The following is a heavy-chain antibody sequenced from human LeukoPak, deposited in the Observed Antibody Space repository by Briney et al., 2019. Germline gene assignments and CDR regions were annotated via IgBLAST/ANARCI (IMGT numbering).Heavy chain of an antibody. CDR3: AREENSSSWSFDY. J-gene: IGHJ4*02. Sequence: GGSLRLSCAASGFTVSSNYMSWVRQAPGKGLEWVSVIYSGGSTYYADSVKGRFTISRDNSKNTLYLQMNSLRAEDTAVYYCAREENSSSWSFDYWGQGTLVTVSS. V-gene: IGHV3-53*01. CDR2: IYSGGST. CDR1: GFTVSSNY. D-gene: IGHD6-13*01.